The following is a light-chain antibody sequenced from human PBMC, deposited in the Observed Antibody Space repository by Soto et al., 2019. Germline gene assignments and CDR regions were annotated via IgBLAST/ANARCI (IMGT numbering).Light chain of an antibody. CDR3: LQYNHYPLT. Sequence: DIQMTQSPSTLSASVGDRVTLTCRASQSINRWLAWYQQRPGKGPKLLIHKASILEGGVPSLFSGSASGTEFTLTISSLQPDDFATYYCLQYNHYPLTFGGGTKVEIK. CDR2: KAS. V-gene: IGKV1-5*03. J-gene: IGKJ4*01. CDR1: QSINRW.